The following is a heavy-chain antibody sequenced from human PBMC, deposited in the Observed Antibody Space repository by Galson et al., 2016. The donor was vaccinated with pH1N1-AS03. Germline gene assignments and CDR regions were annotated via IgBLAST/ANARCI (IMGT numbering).Heavy chain of an antibody. D-gene: IGHD6-6*01. CDR2: IIPILGIT. Sequence: SVKVSCKASGGIFSRHAISWVRQAPGQGLEWMGRIIPILGITNYAQKFQGRVTITADKSTSTAYMELSSLRSEDTAVDYCAGSPASSSDAPSDYWGQGTLITVAS. CDR1: GGIFSRHA. CDR3: AGSPASSSDAPSDY. V-gene: IGHV1-69*04. J-gene: IGHJ4*02.